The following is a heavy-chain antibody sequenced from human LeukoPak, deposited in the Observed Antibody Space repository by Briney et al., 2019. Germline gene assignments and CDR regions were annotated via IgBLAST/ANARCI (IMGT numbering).Heavy chain of an antibody. V-gene: IGHV3-7*04. CDR3: VRGMDV. CDR1: GFTFSTYW. CDR2: IRQDGSEK. Sequence: GGSLRLSCAASGFTFSTYWMTWVRQAPGRGLEWVANIRQDGSEKYYVDSVKGRFTISRDNAKNSLYLQMNSLRAEDTAVYYCVRGMDVWGQGTTVTVSS. J-gene: IGHJ6*02.